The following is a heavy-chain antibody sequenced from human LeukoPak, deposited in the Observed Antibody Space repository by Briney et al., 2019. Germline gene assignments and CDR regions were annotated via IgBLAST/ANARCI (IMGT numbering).Heavy chain of an antibody. D-gene: IGHD6-13*01. J-gene: IGHJ4*02. CDR1: GYTFSCYY. V-gene: IGHV1-69*13. CDR2: IIPIFGTA. Sequence: GASVKVSCKASGYTFSCYYIHWVRQAPGQGLEWMGGIIPIFGTANYAQKFQGRVTITADESTSTVYMELSSLRSEDTAVYYCARVGGERSYRPSIAAAGFDYWGQGTLVTVSS. CDR3: ARVGGERSYRPSIAAAGFDY.